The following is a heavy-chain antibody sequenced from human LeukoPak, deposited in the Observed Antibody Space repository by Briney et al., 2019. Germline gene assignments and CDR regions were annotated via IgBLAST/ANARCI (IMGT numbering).Heavy chain of an antibody. CDR2: IKQDGSEE. CDR3: ARAKASAMFSSDY. CDR1: GFTFSNYW. D-gene: IGHD5-18*01. Sequence: GESLRLSCAASGFTFSNYWMSRVRQTPGKGLEWVANIKQDGSEEYYVGSVKGRFIISRDNAKNSLYLQMNSLRVEDTAVYYCARAKASAMFSSDYWGQGTLVTVSS. V-gene: IGHV3-7*03. J-gene: IGHJ4*02.